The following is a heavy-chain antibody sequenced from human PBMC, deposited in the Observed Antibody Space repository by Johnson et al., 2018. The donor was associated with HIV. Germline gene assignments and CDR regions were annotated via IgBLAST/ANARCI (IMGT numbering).Heavy chain of an antibody. CDR1: GFTVSSNY. CDR2: IYSGGGT. CDR3: ARDRALGWELLGAFDF. J-gene: IGHJ3*01. D-gene: IGHD1-26*01. V-gene: IGHV3-66*01. Sequence: VQLVESGGGLVQPGGSLRLSCAASGFTVSSNYMSWVRQAPGMGLQWVAGIYSGGGTQYADSVKGRVAISRDNSKNSLYLQMDSLRAEDTALYYCARDRALGWELLGAFDFWGQGTMVTVSS.